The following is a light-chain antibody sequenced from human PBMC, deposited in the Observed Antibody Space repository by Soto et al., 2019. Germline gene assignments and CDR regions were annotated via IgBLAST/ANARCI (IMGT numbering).Light chain of an antibody. J-gene: IGKJ5*01. CDR2: DTS. V-gene: IGKV3-15*01. CDR1: QGIGDT. CDR3: QQVNSFPST. Sequence: EIVLTQSPGTLSLSPGERATLSCRASQGIGDTLAWYQHKPGQTPRLLIYDTSTRATGVPARFSGSRSGTEFTLTLSSLQPEDFATYYCQQVNSFPSTFGQGTRLEI.